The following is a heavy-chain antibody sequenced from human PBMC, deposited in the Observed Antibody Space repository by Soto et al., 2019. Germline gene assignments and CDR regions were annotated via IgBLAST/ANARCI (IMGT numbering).Heavy chain of an antibody. D-gene: IGHD6-19*01. CDR1: GFTFSSYA. CDR2: ISGSGGST. V-gene: IGHV3-23*01. Sequence: GGSLRLSCAASGFTFSSYAMSWVRQAPGKGLEWVSAISGSGGSTYYADSVKGRFTISRDNSKNTLYLQMNSLRAEDTAVYYCARPFTGYSSGWPDAFDIWGQGTMVTVSS. J-gene: IGHJ3*02. CDR3: ARPFTGYSSGWPDAFDI.